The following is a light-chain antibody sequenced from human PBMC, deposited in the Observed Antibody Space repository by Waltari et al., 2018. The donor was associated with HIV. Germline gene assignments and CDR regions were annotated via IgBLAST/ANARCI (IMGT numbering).Light chain of an antibody. J-gene: IGKJ4*01. CDR2: GVS. V-gene: IGKV3-15*01. Sequence: EIVMTQSPATLSVSTGERATLSCRASQTVGSSLAWYQQKPGQAPRLLVYGVSTRATGVPARFSDSGSGTEFTLTINGLQSEDAAIYFCQQYNNWPLTFGGGTKVEIK. CDR3: QQYNNWPLT. CDR1: QTVGSS.